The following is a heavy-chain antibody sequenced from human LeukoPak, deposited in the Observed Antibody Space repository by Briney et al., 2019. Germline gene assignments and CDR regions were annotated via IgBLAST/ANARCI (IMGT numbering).Heavy chain of an antibody. Sequence: GGSLRLSCAASGFTFSSYSMNWVRHAPGKGLEWVSSISSSSYIYYADSVKGRFTISRDNAKNSLYLQMNSLRAEDTAVYYCAREEGIAAAGNFDYWGQGALVTVSS. CDR1: GFTFSSYS. CDR2: ISSSSYI. J-gene: IGHJ4*02. V-gene: IGHV3-21*01. D-gene: IGHD6-13*01. CDR3: AREEGIAAAGNFDY.